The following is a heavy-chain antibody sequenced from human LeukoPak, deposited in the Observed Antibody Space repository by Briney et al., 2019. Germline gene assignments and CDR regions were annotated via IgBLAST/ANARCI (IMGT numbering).Heavy chain of an antibody. Sequence: GGSLRLSCEASGFTFNTYSMNWVRQAPGKGLEWVSYITGNSHTIYYADSVKGRFTISRDNAKNSLHLQMNSLRAEDTAVYYCARDMGIVTGYYVDYWGQGTLVTVSS. J-gene: IGHJ4*02. CDR3: ARDMGIVTGYYVDY. CDR1: GFTFNTYS. V-gene: IGHV3-48*01. CDR2: ITGNSHTI. D-gene: IGHD3-9*01.